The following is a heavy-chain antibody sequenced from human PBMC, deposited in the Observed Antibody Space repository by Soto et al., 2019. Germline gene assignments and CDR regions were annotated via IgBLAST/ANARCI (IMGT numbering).Heavy chain of an antibody. CDR3: ARDGTGDYGQGMDV. CDR1: GFTFSSYD. D-gene: IGHD4-17*01. V-gene: IGHV3-13*01. Sequence: GGSLRLSCAASGFTFSSYDMHWVRQATGKGLEWVSAIGTAGDTYYPGSVKGRFTISRENAKNSLYLQMNSLRAEDTAVYYCARDGTGDYGQGMDVWGQRTTVTVSS. CDR2: IGTAGDT. J-gene: IGHJ6*02.